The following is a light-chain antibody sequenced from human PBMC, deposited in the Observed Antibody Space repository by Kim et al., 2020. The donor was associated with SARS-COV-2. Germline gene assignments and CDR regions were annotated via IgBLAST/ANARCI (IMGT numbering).Light chain of an antibody. CDR3: QQYGTSWT. V-gene: IGKV3-20*01. J-gene: IGKJ1*01. CDR2: GAS. Sequence: EIVLTQSPGTLSLSPGERATLSCRASETVVSSYLAWYRQKPGQSPRLLIYGASSRPPGVPDRFSGSGYGTDFTLTISGLEPEDFAVYYCQQYGTSWTSGQGTKVDIK. CDR1: ETVVSSY.